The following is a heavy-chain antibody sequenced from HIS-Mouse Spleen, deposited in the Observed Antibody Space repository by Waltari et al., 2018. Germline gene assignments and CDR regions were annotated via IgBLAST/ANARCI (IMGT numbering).Heavy chain of an antibody. J-gene: IGHJ2*01. Sequence: QLQLQESGPGLVKPSETLSLTCTLSGGSISSRSSYRGCSRQPPGQGLEWIGSFYYSGSTYYNPSLKSRVTISVDTSKNQFSLKLSSVTAADTAVYYCAREIPYSSSWYDWYFDLWGRGTLVTVSS. D-gene: IGHD6-13*01. CDR1: GGSISSRSSY. V-gene: IGHV4-39*07. CDR3: AREIPYSSSWYDWYFDL. CDR2: FYYSGST.